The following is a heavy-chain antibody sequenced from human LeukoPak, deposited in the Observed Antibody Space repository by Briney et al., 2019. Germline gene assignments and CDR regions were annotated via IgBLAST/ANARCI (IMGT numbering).Heavy chain of an antibody. D-gene: IGHD3-3*01. V-gene: IGHV3-66*04. CDR1: GFTVSSNY. CDR3: ARHSRPYDFWSGYPLWYFDL. Sequence: PGGSLRLSCAASGFTVSSNYMSWVRQAPGKGREWGLGIYSGGSTYYPDSVNGRFTISRDNSKNSLYLQMNSLRAEDTAVYYCARHSRPYDFWSGYPLWYFDLWGGGTLLTVSS. J-gene: IGHJ2*01. CDR2: IYSGGST.